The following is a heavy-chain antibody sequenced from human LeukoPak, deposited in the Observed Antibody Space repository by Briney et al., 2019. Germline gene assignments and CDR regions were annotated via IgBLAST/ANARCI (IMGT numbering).Heavy chain of an antibody. CDR1: GFTFSSYS. D-gene: IGHD6-19*01. V-gene: IGHV3-48*01. CDR2: ISSSSSTI. J-gene: IGHJ4*02. CDR3: ARVGDSSGWQYYLDY. Sequence: PGGSLRLSCAASGFTFSSYSTNWVRQAPGKGLEWVSYISSSSSTIYYADSVKGRFTISRDNAKNSLYLQMNSLRAEDTAVYYCARVGDSSGWQYYLDYWGQGTLVTVSS.